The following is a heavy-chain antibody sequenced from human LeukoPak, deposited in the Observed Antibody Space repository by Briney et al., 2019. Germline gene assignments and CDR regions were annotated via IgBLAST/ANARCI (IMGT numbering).Heavy chain of an antibody. J-gene: IGHJ4*02. CDR1: GGTFSGYY. D-gene: IGHD1-26*01. V-gene: IGHV4-34*01. CDR3: ARGPGAIDY. CDR2: INHSGST. Sequence: SETLSLTCAVYGGTFSGYYWSWIRQPPGKGLEWIGEINHSGSTNYNPSLKSRVTISVDTSKNQFSLKLSSVTAADTAVYYCARGPGAIDYWGQGTLVTVSS.